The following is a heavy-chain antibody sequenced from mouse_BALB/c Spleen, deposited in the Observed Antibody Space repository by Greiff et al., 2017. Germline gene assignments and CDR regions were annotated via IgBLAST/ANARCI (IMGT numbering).Heavy chain of an antibody. V-gene: IGHV4-1*02. CDR1: GFAFSRYW. Sequence: EVKVVESGGGLVQPGGSLKLSCAASGFAFSRYWMSWVRQAPGKGLEWIGEINPDSSTINYTPSLKDKFIISRDNAKNTLYLQMSKVRSEDTALYYCARATMIMMDYWGQGTSVTVSS. J-gene: IGHJ4*01. CDR2: INPDSSTI. D-gene: IGHD2-4*01. CDR3: ARATMIMMDY.